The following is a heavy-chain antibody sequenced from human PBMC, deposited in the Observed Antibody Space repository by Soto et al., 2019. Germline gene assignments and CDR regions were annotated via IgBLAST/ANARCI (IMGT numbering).Heavy chain of an antibody. CDR3: ARHLVGSTRGNFDY. D-gene: IGHD2-2*01. Sequence: PGESLKISCQAFGYSFTAKWIGWVRQMPGKGLEWMGIIYPDDSDTRYSPSFQGQVTISADKSIRTAYLQWSSLEASDTAMYFCARHLVGSTRGNFDYWGQGTLVTVSS. J-gene: IGHJ4*01. V-gene: IGHV5-51*01. CDR1: GYSFTAKW. CDR2: IYPDDSDT.